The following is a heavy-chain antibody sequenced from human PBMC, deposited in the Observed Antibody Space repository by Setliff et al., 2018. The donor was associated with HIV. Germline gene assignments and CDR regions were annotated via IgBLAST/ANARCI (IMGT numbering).Heavy chain of an antibody. CDR3: ARGRMGYSSSWYAGGNI. D-gene: IGHD6-13*01. CDR1: GFTFSPYT. V-gene: IGHV3-64*01. Sequence: GGSLRLSCVASGFTFSPYTMHWVRQAPGKGLEYVSGVSSNGDTTYYANSVKGRFTISRDISKNTVYLQMNSLRTDDTAVYYCARGRMGYSSSWYAGGNIWGQGTMVTVS. CDR2: VSSNGDTT. J-gene: IGHJ3*02.